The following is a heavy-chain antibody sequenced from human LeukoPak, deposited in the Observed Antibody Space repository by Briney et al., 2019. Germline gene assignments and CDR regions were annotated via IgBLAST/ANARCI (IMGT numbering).Heavy chain of an antibody. J-gene: IGHJ6*02. CDR3: ANTMDYYYYYGMDV. Sequence: QPGGSLRLSCAASGFTFSSYAMSGVRQAPGKGLEWVSAISGSGGSTYYADSVKGRFTISRDNSKNTLYLQMNSLRAEDTAVYYCANTMDYYYYYGMDVWGQGTTVTVSS. V-gene: IGHV3-23*01. CDR2: ISGSGGST. D-gene: IGHD2-8*01. CDR1: GFTFSSYA.